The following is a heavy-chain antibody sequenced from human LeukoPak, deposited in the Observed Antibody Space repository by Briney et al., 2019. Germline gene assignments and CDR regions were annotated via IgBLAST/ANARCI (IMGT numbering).Heavy chain of an antibody. D-gene: IGHD6-13*01. CDR2: IYYSGST. CDR1: GGSISSSSYY. J-gene: IGHJ6*03. Sequence: SETLSLTCSVSGGSISSSSYYWGWIRQPPGKGLEWIGYIYYSGSTNYNPSLKSRVTISVDTSKNQFSLKLSSVTAADTAVYYCARTSLRAAALAGDYYYYMDVWGKGTTVTISS. CDR3: ARTSLRAAALAGDYYYYMDV. V-gene: IGHV4-61*05.